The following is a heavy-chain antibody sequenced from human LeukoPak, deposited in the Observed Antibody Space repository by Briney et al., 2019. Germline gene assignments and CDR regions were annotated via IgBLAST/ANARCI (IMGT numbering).Heavy chain of an antibody. CDR2: ISGRGGST. CDR1: GFTFSTYA. V-gene: IGHV3-23*01. J-gene: IGHJ4*02. D-gene: IGHD3-10*01. Sequence: GGSLRLSCAASGFTFSTYAMNWVRQAPGKGLEWVSGISGRGGSTYYADPMKGRFSISRDNSKNTLYLDVNVLRAEDTAVYYCVFTSASYSLYWGQGTLVTVSS. CDR3: VFTSASYSLY.